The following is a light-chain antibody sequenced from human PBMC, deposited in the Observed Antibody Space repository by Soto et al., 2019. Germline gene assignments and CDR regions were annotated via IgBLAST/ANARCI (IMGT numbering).Light chain of an antibody. CDR1: QSISNY. J-gene: IGKJ4*01. CDR2: AAS. V-gene: IGKV1-39*01. Sequence: DIQVTQSPSSLSASVGDRVTITCRASQSISNYLNWYQQKPGKAPNLLIYAASSLQSGVPSRFSGGYSGTYFPPPISLLPLDVFATYCCKKNYTPPTSGGGPKVEIK. CDR3: KKNYTPPT.